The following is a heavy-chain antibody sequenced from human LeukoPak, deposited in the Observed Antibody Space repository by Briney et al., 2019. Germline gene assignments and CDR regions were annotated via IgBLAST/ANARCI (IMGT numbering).Heavy chain of an antibody. J-gene: IGHJ4*01. D-gene: IGHD6-13*01. CDR2: IYYSGST. CDR3: ASDKGYSNNYFDY. Sequence: SETLSLTCTVSGGSISTTGYYWAWIRQPPGKGLEWIASIYYSGSTYYNSSLKSRVTISVDTSRNQFSLKLSSVTAADTALYYCASDKGYSNNYFDYWGQVTLVTVSS. V-gene: IGHV4-39*01. CDR1: GGSISTTGYY.